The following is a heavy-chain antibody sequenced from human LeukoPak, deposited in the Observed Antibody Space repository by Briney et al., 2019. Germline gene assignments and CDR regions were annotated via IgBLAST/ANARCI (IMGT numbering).Heavy chain of an antibody. J-gene: IGHJ4*02. D-gene: IGHD5-24*01. Sequence: GGPQRLSCGVAGCTLSNNYMRGLRQAPQGRVEWVLLIYSGGSTYFADSVKGRFTTSRDTSKNTVYLQMNILRAEDAARYCSARRDDHKGRDYWGEGALVTVSS. V-gene: IGHV3-53*01. CDR3: ARRDDHKGRDY. CDR1: GCTLSNNY. CDR2: IYSGGST.